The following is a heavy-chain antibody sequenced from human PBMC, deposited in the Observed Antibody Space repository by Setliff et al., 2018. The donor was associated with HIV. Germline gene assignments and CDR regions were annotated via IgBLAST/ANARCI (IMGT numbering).Heavy chain of an antibody. D-gene: IGHD3-22*01. CDR3: ARGDYYDSGSYSPGGDVFDI. V-gene: IGHV1-18*01. CDR2: ISAYNGNT. CDR1: GYTFTSYG. J-gene: IGHJ3*02. Sequence: ASVKVSCKASGYTFTSYGISWVRQAPGQGLEWMGWISAYNGNTNYAQKLQGRVTMTTDTSTSTAYMELRSLRSDDTAVYYCARGDYYDSGSYSPGGDVFDIWGQGTTVTVSS.